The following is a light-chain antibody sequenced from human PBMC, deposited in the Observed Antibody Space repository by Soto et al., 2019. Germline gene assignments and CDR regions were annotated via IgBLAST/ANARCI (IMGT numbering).Light chain of an antibody. CDR1: QSVSSSY. Sequence: EIVLTQSPGTLSLSPGERATLSCRASQSVSSSYLAWYQQKPGQAPRLLIYGASSRATGIPDRFSGSGSGTDFTLTSSRLDPEYFAVYYCQQYGSSPRTFGQGTKLEIK. CDR2: GAS. CDR3: QQYGSSPRT. V-gene: IGKV3-20*01. J-gene: IGKJ2*01.